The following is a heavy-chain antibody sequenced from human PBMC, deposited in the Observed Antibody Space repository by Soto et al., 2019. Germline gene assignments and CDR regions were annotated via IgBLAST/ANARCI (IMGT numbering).Heavy chain of an antibody. Sequence: ASVKDSCKASGGTFSSYAISWVRQAPGQGLEWMGGIIPIFGTANYAQKFQGRVTITADKSTSTAYMELSSLRSEDTAVYYCARDPYYYDSSGYTHDAFDIWGQGTMVTVSS. J-gene: IGHJ3*02. D-gene: IGHD3-22*01. CDR2: IIPIFGTA. CDR3: ARDPYYYDSSGYTHDAFDI. V-gene: IGHV1-69*06. CDR1: GGTFSSYA.